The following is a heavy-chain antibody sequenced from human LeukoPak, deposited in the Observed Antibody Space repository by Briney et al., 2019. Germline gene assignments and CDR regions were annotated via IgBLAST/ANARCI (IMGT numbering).Heavy chain of an antibody. Sequence: GGSLRLSCAASGFTFSSYGMHWVRQAPGKGLEGVAVIWYDGSNKYYADSVKGRFTISRDNSKNTLYLQMNSLRAEDTAVYYCARVTYGSGNYYGMDVWGQGTTVTVSS. CDR3: ARVTYGSGNYYGMDV. CDR2: IWYDGSNK. D-gene: IGHD3-10*01. V-gene: IGHV3-33*01. CDR1: GFTFSSYG. J-gene: IGHJ6*02.